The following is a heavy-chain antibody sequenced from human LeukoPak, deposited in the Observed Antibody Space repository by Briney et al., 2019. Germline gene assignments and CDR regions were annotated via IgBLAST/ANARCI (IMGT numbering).Heavy chain of an antibody. CDR3: AKPNWNPESDWFDP. D-gene: IGHD1-1*01. J-gene: IGHJ5*02. CDR2: ISGSGTST. Sequence: GGSLSLSCAASGFTFTTSAMNWVRQAPGKGLEWVSGISGSGTSTYYADSVKGRFTISRDNSKSTLFLQMNSLRAEDTAVYYCAKPNWNPESDWFDPWGQGTLVTVSS. CDR1: GFTFTTSA. V-gene: IGHV3-23*01.